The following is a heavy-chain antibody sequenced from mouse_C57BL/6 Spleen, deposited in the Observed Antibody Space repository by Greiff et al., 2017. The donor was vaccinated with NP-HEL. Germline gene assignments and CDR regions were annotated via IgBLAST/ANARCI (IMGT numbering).Heavy chain of an antibody. Sequence: VKLVESGPELVKPGASVKISCKASGYAFSSSWMNWVKQRPGKGLEWIGRIYPGDGDTNYNGKFKGKATLTADKSSSTAYMQLSSLTSEDAAVYFCAREDGSSWYYFDYWGQGTTLTVSS. CDR3: AREDGSSWYYFDY. D-gene: IGHD1-1*01. V-gene: IGHV1-82*01. CDR2: IYPGDGDT. CDR1: GYAFSSSW. J-gene: IGHJ2*01.